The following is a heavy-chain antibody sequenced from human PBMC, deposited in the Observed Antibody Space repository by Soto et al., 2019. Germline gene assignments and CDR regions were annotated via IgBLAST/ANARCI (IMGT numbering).Heavy chain of an antibody. J-gene: IGHJ4*02. Sequence: SETLSLTCAVSGYSISTADWWGWIRQPPGKGLEWIGYIYYSGSTYYNPSLKSRITMSVDTSKNQYSLKLTSVTAVDTAVYYCARFRGYCSGGTCHFADYWGQGTLVTVSS. V-gene: IGHV4-28*01. D-gene: IGHD2-15*01. CDR2: IYYSGST. CDR1: GYSISTADW. CDR3: ARFRGYCSGGTCHFADY.